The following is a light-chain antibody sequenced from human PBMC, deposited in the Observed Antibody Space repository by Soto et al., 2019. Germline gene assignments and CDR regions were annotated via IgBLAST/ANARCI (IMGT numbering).Light chain of an antibody. CDR1: QSVSNY. CDR2: GAS. V-gene: IGKV3-20*01. Sequence: EIVLTQSPGTLSLSPGERATLSCRASQSVSNYLAWYQQKPGQAPRLLIYGASSRATGIPDRFSGSGSGTDFSLTFSRLEPEDFAVYYCQQYVSSRTFGKGTKVDIK. CDR3: QQYVSSRT. J-gene: IGKJ1*01.